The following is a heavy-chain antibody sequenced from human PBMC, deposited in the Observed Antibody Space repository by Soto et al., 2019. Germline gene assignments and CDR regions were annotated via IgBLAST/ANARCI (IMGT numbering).Heavy chain of an antibody. D-gene: IGHD1-1*01. CDR1: GGTFSSYA. CDR2: IIPIFGTA. Sequence: ASVKVSCKASGGTFSSYAISWVRQAPGQGLEWMGGIIPIFGTANYAQKFQGRVTITADKSTSTAYMELSSLRSEDTAVYYCAYVDDWTDNWFDTWGQGTLVTVSP. V-gene: IGHV1-69*06. CDR3: AYVDDWTDNWFDT. J-gene: IGHJ5*02.